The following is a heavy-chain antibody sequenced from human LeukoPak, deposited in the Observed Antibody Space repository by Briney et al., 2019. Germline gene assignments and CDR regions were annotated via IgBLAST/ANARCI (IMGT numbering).Heavy chain of an antibody. Sequence: ASVKVSCKASGYTFTSYGISWVRQAPGQGLEWMGWISAYNGNTNYAQKLQGRVTMTTDTSTSTAYMELRGLRSDDTAVYYCARERYDSSGYYPSAWGQGTLVTVSS. CDR2: ISAYNGNT. V-gene: IGHV1-18*01. D-gene: IGHD3-22*01. CDR1: GYTFTSYG. J-gene: IGHJ4*02. CDR3: ARERYDSSGYYPSA.